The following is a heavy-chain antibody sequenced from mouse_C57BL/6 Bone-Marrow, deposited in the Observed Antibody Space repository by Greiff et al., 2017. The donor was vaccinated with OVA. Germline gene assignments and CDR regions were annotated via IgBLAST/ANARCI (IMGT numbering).Heavy chain of an antibody. Sequence: EVKVEESGGGLVKPGGSLKLSCAASGFTFSDYGMHWVRQAPEKGLEWVAYISSGSSTIYYADTVKGRFTISRDNAKNTMFLQMTSLRSEDTAVFYCAKSETVPGFAYWGQGTLVTVSA. CDR3: AKSETVPGFAY. CDR2: ISSGSSTI. CDR1: GFTFSDYG. D-gene: IGHD5-1*01. V-gene: IGHV5-17*01. J-gene: IGHJ3*01.